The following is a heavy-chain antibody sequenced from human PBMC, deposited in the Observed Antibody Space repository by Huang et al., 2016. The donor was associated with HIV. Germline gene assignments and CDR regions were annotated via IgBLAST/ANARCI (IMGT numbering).Heavy chain of an antibody. J-gene: IGHJ4*02. CDR3: ATGFDVFVDF. CDR2: FDPEIGET. Sequence: QVQLVQSRAEVKKPGASVKVSCKVSEYTLTELSINWVGQPPGKGLEGIGGFDPEIGETIYAQKFQGRVTMTEDTSTETAFMELSGLRPEDTAVYYCATGFDVFVDFWGQGTLVTVSS. D-gene: IGHD3-9*01. CDR1: EYTLTELS. V-gene: IGHV1-24*01.